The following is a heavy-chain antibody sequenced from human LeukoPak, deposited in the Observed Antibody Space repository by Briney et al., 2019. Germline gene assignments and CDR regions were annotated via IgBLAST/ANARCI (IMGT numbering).Heavy chain of an antibody. D-gene: IGHD6-6*01. CDR1: GFTFRSYE. CDR3: AREGVNVEYSSSGYYGMDV. CDR2: ITNSGSII. Sequence: QSGGSLRLSCAPSGFTFRSYEMNWVRQARGKGLEWISYITNSGSIIYYADSLKGRFPISRDNAMHSLYLQMNSLRAADTAVYYCAREGVNVEYSSSGYYGMDVWGQGTTVTVSS. V-gene: IGHV3-48*03. J-gene: IGHJ6*02.